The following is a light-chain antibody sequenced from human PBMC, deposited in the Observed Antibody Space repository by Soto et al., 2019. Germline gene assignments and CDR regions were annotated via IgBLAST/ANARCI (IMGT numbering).Light chain of an antibody. Sequence: DIQMTQSPSSLSASVGDTVTITCRASQGISNSLAWFQQKPGRVPQFLIYAASTLHPGVPPRFSGSGSGTDFTLTISSLQPEDVATYYCQNYNSAPFTFGPGTRVDIK. CDR2: AAS. CDR3: QNYNSAPFT. CDR1: QGISNS. V-gene: IGKV1-27*01. J-gene: IGKJ3*01.